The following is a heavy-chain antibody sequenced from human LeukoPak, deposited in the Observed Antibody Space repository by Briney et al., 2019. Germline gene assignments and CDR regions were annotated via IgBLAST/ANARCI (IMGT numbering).Heavy chain of an antibody. Sequence: GGSLRLSCVASGFTFTKCAMSWIRQAPGKGLEWVAIITATGDTAYYADSVKGRFTISRDDSRNTVYMQMDSLRAEDTAIYYCAGDRNSDWYSPLDYWGQGSQVTISP. V-gene: IGHV3-23*01. J-gene: IGHJ4*02. CDR1: GFTFTKCA. CDR2: ITATGDTA. CDR3: AGDRNSDWYSPLDY. D-gene: IGHD6-19*01.